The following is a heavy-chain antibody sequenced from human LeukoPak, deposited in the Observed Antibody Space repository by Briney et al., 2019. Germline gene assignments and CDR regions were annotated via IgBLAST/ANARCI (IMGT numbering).Heavy chain of an antibody. CDR1: GYSISSGYY. CDR3: ARGYSYGPGAFDI. D-gene: IGHD5-18*01. Sequence: SETLSLTCAVSGYSISSGYYWGWIRQPPGKGLEWIGSIYHSGSTYYNPSLKSRVTISVDTSKNQFSLKLSSVTAADTAVYYCARGYSYGPGAFDIWGQGTMVTVSS. V-gene: IGHV4-38-2*01. CDR2: IYHSGST. J-gene: IGHJ3*02.